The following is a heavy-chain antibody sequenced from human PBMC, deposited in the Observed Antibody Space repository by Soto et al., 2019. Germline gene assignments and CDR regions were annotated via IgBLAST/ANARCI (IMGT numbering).Heavy chain of an antibody. CDR3: TNDKFSGNYYVRGITYYFEY. J-gene: IGHJ4*02. CDR2: IKQAESEK. V-gene: IGHV3-7*03. Sequence: XGSLLLSCAASGLPFSSYGMSWVRQAPGKGLEWVANIKQAESEKNYADSVKGRFTISRDNAKNSLYLQMNSLRAEDTAVYYCTNDKFSGNYYVRGITYYFEYWGQGTLVTVSS. D-gene: IGHD1-26*01. CDR1: GLPFSSYG.